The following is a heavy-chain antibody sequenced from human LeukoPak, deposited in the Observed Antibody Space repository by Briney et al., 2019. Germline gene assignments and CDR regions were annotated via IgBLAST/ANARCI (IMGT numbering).Heavy chain of an antibody. V-gene: IGHV3-23*01. Sequence: GGSLRLSCTASGLTFSTYAMTWVRQAPGKGLEWVSFIRGSGDSTYYADSVKGRFTISRDNSKNTLYLQMSSLRADDTALYHCARDSGSYLQPTDYWGQGTLVTVSS. D-gene: IGHD1-26*01. CDR2: IRGSGDST. J-gene: IGHJ4*02. CDR3: ARDSGSYLQPTDY. CDR1: GLTFSTYA.